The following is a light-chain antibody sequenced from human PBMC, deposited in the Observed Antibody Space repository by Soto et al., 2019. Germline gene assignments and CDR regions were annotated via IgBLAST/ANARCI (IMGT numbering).Light chain of an antibody. V-gene: IGKV1-5*03. J-gene: IGKJ4*01. Sequence: DIQMTQSPSTLSASVGDRVTITCRASQSISNSLAWYQQKAGKAPNLLIYKASSLESGVPSRFSGSGSGTGFTLTISSLQPDDVATYYCRQYVSYPVTFGGGTKVEMK. CDR2: KAS. CDR3: RQYVSYPVT. CDR1: QSISNS.